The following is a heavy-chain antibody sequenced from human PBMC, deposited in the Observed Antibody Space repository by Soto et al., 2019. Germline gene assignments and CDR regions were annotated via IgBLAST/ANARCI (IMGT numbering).Heavy chain of an antibody. CDR1: GFTFTSYA. CDR2: TRGSGDTT. Sequence: GGSLRLSCEASGFTFTSYAMSWVRQAPGKGLEWVSATRGSGDTTYYADSVKGRFTIPRDNSEKRLYLQMNSLRAEDTAVYYCAKMVHGGYVSYFDSWGQGTLVTVSS. V-gene: IGHV3-23*01. J-gene: IGHJ4*02. D-gene: IGHD5-12*01. CDR3: AKMVHGGYVSYFDS.